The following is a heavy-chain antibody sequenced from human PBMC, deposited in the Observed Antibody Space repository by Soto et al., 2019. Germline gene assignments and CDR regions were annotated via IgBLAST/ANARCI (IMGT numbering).Heavy chain of an antibody. CDR2: ISAYNGNT. Sequence: ASLQVSCKASGYTFTSYGISWVRQAPGQGLEWMGWISAYNGNTNYAQKLQGRVTMTTDTSTSTAYMELRSLRSDDTAVYYCARGVVGYYDSSGYYPHWGQGTLVTVSS. V-gene: IGHV1-18*01. CDR1: GYTFTSYG. J-gene: IGHJ4*02. CDR3: ARGVVGYYDSSGYYPH. D-gene: IGHD3-22*01.